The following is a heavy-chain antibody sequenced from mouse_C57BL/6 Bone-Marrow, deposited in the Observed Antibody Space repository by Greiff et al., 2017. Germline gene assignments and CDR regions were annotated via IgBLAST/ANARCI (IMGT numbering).Heavy chain of an antibody. V-gene: IGHV5-16*01. CDR3: AREGDDYEGFAY. J-gene: IGHJ3*01. Sequence: EVMLVESEGGLVQPGSSMTLSCTASGFTFSDYYMAWVRQVPEKGLEWVANINYDGSSTYYLDSLKSRFIISRDNAKNILYLQMSSLKSEDTATYYCAREGDDYEGFAYWGQGTLVTVSA. CDR2: INYDGSST. CDR1: GFTFSDYY. D-gene: IGHD2-4*01.